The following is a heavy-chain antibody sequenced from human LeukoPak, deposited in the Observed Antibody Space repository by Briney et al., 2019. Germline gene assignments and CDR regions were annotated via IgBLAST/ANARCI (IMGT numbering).Heavy chain of an antibody. Sequence: SEILSLTCTVSGGSISSYYWSWIRQPPGKGLEWIGYIYYSGSTNYNPSLKSRVTISVDTSKNQFSLKLSSVTAADTAVYYCARAPTVRGVIMAYDYWGQGTLVTVSS. CDR2: IYYSGST. V-gene: IGHV4-59*01. D-gene: IGHD3-10*02. CDR1: GGSISSYY. J-gene: IGHJ4*02. CDR3: ARAPTVRGVIMAYDY.